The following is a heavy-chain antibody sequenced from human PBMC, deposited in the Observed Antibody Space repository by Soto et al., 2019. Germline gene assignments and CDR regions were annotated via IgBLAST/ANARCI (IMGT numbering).Heavy chain of an antibody. CDR2: IIPMFGTA. J-gene: IGHJ1*01. Sequence: ASVKVSCKASGGTFSTYVFTWVRQAPGQGLEWMGRIIPMFGTANYAQKFQGRVTLIADESTSTVYMEVSSLGSEDTAVYYCARGSRDCSGGSCFPLPTAEYFRHWGQGTLVTVSS. D-gene: IGHD2-15*01. CDR3: ARGSRDCSGGSCFPLPTAEYFRH. V-gene: IGHV1-69*13. CDR1: GGTFSTYV.